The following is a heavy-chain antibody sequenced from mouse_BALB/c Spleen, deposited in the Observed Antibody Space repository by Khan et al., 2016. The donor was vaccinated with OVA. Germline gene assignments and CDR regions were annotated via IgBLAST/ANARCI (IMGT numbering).Heavy chain of an antibody. D-gene: IGHD1-3*01. Sequence: VQPQESGPGLVAPSQRLSIICPVSGLSLTSHGVPWVRQPPGTGLEWLGVIWAGGSTKYNSALISRLSISKDNSKSQVFLKMNSLQTEDTAMYYCARLEDIWGQGTTLTVSS. CDR2: IWAGGST. V-gene: IGHV2-9*02. CDR3: ARLEDI. CDR1: GLSLTSHG. J-gene: IGHJ2*01.